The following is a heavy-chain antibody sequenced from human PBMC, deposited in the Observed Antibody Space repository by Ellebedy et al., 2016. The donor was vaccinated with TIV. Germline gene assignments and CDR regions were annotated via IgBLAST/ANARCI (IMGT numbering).Heavy chain of an antibody. Sequence: GESLKISCAASGFTFSSYSMNWVRQAPGKGLEWVSSISSSSSYIYYADSVKGRFTISRDNAKNSLYLQMNSLRAEDTAVYYCAGSTTITTMPYWGQGTLVTVSS. CDR2: ISSSSSYI. V-gene: IGHV3-21*01. D-gene: IGHD4-11*01. J-gene: IGHJ4*02. CDR1: GFTFSSYS. CDR3: AGSTTITTMPY.